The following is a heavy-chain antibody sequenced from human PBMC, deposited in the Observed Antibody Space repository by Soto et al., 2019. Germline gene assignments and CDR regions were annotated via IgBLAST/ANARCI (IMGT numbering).Heavy chain of an antibody. Sequence: PGGSLRLSCAASGFTLTDAWMSWVRQAPGKGLEWVGRFKSKTSGGTPGYGAPVKGRITISRDDSKNMLYLQMNSLKTEDTDVYSCTRAGYTYGYHALDIWGQGTMVTVSS. V-gene: IGHV3-15*01. D-gene: IGHD5-18*01. CDR1: GFTLTDAW. CDR3: TRAGYTYGYHALDI. CDR2: FKSKTSGGTP. J-gene: IGHJ3*02.